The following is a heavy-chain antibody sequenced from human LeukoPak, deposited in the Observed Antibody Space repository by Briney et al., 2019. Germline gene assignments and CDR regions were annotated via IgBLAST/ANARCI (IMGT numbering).Heavy chain of an antibody. CDR1: GFTFSSYA. CDR2: ISYDGSNK. V-gene: IGHV3-30-3*01. J-gene: IGHJ4*02. Sequence: GGSLRPSCAASGFTFSSYAMHWVRQAPGKGLEWVAVISYDGSNKYYADSVKGRFTISRDNSKNTLYLQMNSLRAEDTAVYYCAREGLLELLLIDYWGQGTLVTVSS. D-gene: IGHD1-26*01. CDR3: AREGLLELLLIDY.